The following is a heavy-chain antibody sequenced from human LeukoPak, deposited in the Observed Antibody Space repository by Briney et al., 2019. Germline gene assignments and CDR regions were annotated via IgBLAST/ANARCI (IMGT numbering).Heavy chain of an antibody. Sequence: PGGSLRLSCAASGFTFSSYWLSWVRQAPGKGLEWVASIEQDGSQKYYVDSVRGRFTISRDNAKNSVYLQMNILRVEDTAVYYCARNSGGYPFDYWGQGTLVTVSS. D-gene: IGHD1-26*01. CDR2: IEQDGSQK. CDR3: ARNSGGYPFDY. CDR1: GFTFSSYW. V-gene: IGHV3-7*01. J-gene: IGHJ4*02.